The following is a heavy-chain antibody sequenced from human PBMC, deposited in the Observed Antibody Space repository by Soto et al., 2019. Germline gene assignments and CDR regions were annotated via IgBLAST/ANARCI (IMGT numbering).Heavy chain of an antibody. Sequence: QVQLQESGPGLVKPSETLSLTCTVSGGSVSSGSYYWSWIRQPPGKGLEWIGYIYYSGSTNYNPSLKSRVTISVDTSKNQFSLKLSSVTAADMAVYYCARFGVVIHSAWYFDLWGRGTLVTVSS. D-gene: IGHD3-3*01. CDR2: IYYSGST. V-gene: IGHV4-61*01. J-gene: IGHJ2*01. CDR3: ARFGVVIHSAWYFDL. CDR1: GGSVSSGSYY.